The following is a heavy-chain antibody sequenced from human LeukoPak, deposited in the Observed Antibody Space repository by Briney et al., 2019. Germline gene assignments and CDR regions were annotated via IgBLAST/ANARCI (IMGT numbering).Heavy chain of an antibody. CDR3: ARGAVTMVRGVRGGNWFDP. CDR2: IIPIFGTA. J-gene: IGHJ5*02. D-gene: IGHD3-10*01. Sequence: SVKVSCKASGGTFSSYAISWVRQAPGQGLEWMGGIIPIFGTANYAQKFQGRVTITADESTSTAYMELSSLRSEDTAVYYCARGAVTMVRGVRGGNWFDPWGQGTLVTVSS. V-gene: IGHV1-69*13. CDR1: GGTFSSYA.